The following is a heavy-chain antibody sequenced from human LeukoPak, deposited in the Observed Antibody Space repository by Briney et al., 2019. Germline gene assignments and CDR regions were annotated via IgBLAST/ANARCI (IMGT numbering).Heavy chain of an antibody. V-gene: IGHV3-9*01. D-gene: IGHD5-12*01. J-gene: IGHJ4*02. Sequence: GGSLRLSCAASGFTFDDYAMHWVRQAPGKGLEWVSGISWNSGNIGYVDSVKGRFIISRDNAKNSLYLQMNSLRAEDTAVYYCARGPSGYHNTGGQGTLVTVSS. CDR1: GFTFDDYA. CDR2: ISWNSGNI. CDR3: ARGPSGYHNT.